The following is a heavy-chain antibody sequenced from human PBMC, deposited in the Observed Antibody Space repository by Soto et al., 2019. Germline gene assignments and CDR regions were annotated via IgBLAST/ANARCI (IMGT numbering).Heavy chain of an antibody. Sequence: GASVKVSCKASGGTFSSYAISWVRQAPGQGLEWMGGIIPIFGTANYAQKFQGRVTITADESTSTAYMELSSLRSEDTAVYYCARTELLENYYYGMDVWGQGTTVTVS. J-gene: IGHJ6*02. CDR1: GGTFSSYA. V-gene: IGHV1-69*13. CDR2: IIPIFGTA. CDR3: ARTELLENYYYGMDV. D-gene: IGHD1-26*01.